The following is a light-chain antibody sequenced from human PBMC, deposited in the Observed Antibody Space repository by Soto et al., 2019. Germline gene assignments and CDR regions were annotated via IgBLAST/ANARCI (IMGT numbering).Light chain of an antibody. CDR3: AAWDDSLNAQV. V-gene: IGLV1-44*01. Sequence: QSVLTQPPSASGAAGQRVTISCSGSSSNIGSNTVYWYQQLPGTAPKLLIYYDNLRPSGVPDRISGSKSGTSASLAISGFQSDDEADYYCAAWDDSLNAQVFGTGTKVTVL. CDR1: SSNIGSNT. J-gene: IGLJ1*01. CDR2: YDN.